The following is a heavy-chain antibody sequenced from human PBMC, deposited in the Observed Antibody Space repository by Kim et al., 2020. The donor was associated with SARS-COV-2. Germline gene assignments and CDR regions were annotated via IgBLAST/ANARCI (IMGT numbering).Heavy chain of an antibody. CDR3: AKDVIVGVVAAAGDY. CDR1: GFTFSSYG. D-gene: IGHD6-13*01. V-gene: IGHV3-30*18. Sequence: GGSLRLSCAASGFTFSSYGMHWVRQAPGKGLEWVAVISYDGSNKYYADSVKGRFTISRDNSKNTLYLQMNSLRAEDTAVYYCAKDVIVGVVAAAGDYWGQGTLVTVSS. CDR2: ISYDGSNK. J-gene: IGHJ4*02.